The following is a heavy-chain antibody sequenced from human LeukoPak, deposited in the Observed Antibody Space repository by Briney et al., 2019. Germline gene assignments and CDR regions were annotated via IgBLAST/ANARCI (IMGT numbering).Heavy chain of an antibody. J-gene: IGHJ4*02. Sequence: SETLSLTCTVSGGSISSYYWSWIRQPPGKGLEWIGYIYYSGNTNYNPSLKCRVTVSVDTSKNQFSLKLSSVTAADTAVYYCARGSGGIIGYWGQGTLVTVSS. CDR1: GGSISSYY. CDR2: IYYSGNT. V-gene: IGHV4-59*01. D-gene: IGHD3-16*01. CDR3: ARGSGGIIGY.